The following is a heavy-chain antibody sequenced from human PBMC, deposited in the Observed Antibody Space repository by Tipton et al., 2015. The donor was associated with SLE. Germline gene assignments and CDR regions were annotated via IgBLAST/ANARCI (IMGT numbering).Heavy chain of an antibody. CDR2: VHYSGST. Sequence: TLSLTCAVYGGSFSGYYWSWIRQPPGKGLEWIGYVHYSGSTNYNPSLQSRVTVSVDTSKNHFSLTLSSVTAADTAVYYCARAGRAWNLFDYWGQGTLVTVSS. CDR3: ARAGRAWNLFDY. V-gene: IGHV4-59*08. J-gene: IGHJ4*02. CDR1: GGSFSGYY. D-gene: IGHD1-1*01.